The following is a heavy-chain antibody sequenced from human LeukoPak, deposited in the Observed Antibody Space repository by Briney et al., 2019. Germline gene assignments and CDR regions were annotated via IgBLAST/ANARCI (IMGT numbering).Heavy chain of an antibody. CDR3: AKDRVHGYSCFGY. J-gene: IGHJ4*02. V-gene: IGHV3-23*01. D-gene: IGHD5-18*01. Sequence: PGGSLRLSCAASGFTFSSYAMSWVRQAPGKGLEWVSVISDSGENTYYADSVKGRFTISRDNSKGTLYLQMNSLRAEDTAVYYCAKDRVHGYSCFGYWGQGTLVTVSS. CDR2: ISDSGENT. CDR1: GFTFSSYA.